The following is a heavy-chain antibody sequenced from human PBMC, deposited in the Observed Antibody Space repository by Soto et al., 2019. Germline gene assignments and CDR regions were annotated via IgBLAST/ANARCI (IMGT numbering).Heavy chain of an antibody. D-gene: IGHD2-15*01. CDR3: ARDSSGGDAYPDY. V-gene: IGHV3-33*08. CDR1: GFSFSSYG. CDR2: IWYDESHR. J-gene: IGHJ4*02. Sequence: QVRLVESGGGVVQPGRSLRLSCAASGFSFSSYGMHWVRQAPGKGLEWVAVIWYDESHRYFADSVKGRFTISRDSSKKTLYLQTSSLRAEDTAVYYCARDSSGGDAYPDYWGQGTQVTVSS.